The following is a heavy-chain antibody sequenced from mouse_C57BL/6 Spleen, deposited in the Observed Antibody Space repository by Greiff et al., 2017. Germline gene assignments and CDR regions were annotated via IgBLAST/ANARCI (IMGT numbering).Heavy chain of an antibody. CDR3: AIDSSGQGYFDY. Sequence: QVQLQQPGAELVKPGASVKMSCKASGYTFTSYWITWVKQRPGQGLEWIGDIYPGSGSTNYNEKFKSKATLTVDTSSSTAYMQLSSLTSEDSEVYDCAIDSSGQGYFDYWGQGTTLTVSS. CDR1: GYTFTSYW. D-gene: IGHD3-2*02. V-gene: IGHV1-55*01. CDR2: IYPGSGST. J-gene: IGHJ2*01.